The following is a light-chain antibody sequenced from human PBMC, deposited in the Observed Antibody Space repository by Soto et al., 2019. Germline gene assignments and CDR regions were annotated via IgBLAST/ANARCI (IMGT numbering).Light chain of an antibody. CDR1: SSDVGSYNL. J-gene: IGLJ1*01. CDR3: CSYAGSSTYV. CDR2: EVS. V-gene: IGLV2-23*02. Sequence: QSVLTQPASVSGSPGQSITISCTGTSSDVGSYNLVSWYQQHPGKAPKLMIYEVSKRPSGVSNRFSGSKSGNTASLTISGHQAEDEAHYYCCSYAGSSTYVFGTGTKLTVL.